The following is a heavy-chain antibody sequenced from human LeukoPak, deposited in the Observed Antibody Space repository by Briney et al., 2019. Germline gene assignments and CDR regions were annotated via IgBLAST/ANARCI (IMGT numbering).Heavy chain of an antibody. CDR2: IIPIFGTA. CDR1: GGTFSSYA. D-gene: IGHD3-10*01. J-gene: IGHJ3*02. CDR3: ARSGRSSLEVAFDI. Sequence: SVKVSCRASGGTFSSYAISWVRQAPGQGLEWMGGIIPIFGTANYAQKFQGRVTITADKSTSTAYMELSSLRSEDTAVYYCARSGRSSLEVAFDIWGQGTMVTVSS. V-gene: IGHV1-69*06.